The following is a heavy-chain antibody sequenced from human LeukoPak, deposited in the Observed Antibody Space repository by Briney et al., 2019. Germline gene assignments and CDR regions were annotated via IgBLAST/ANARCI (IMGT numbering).Heavy chain of an antibody. J-gene: IGHJ3*02. D-gene: IGHD3-16*01. CDR1: GYTFTAYY. CDR3: ARGEAEVADAFDI. CDR2: INPNSGGT. Sequence: GPSVTVSCMASGYTFTAYYIHWVRQAPGQGIEWMGWINPNSGGTNYAQKFQGRVTMTRDTSISTAYMEVSRLRSDDTAVYYCARGEAEVADAFDIWGQGTMVTVSS. V-gene: IGHV1-2*02.